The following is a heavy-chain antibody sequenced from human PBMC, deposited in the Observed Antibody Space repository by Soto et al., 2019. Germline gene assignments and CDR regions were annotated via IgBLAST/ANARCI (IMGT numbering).Heavy chain of an antibody. D-gene: IGHD2-21*02. V-gene: IGHV3-7*01. CDR1: GITLSRDW. J-gene: IGHJ4*02. CDR3: AKLLNGVTALDY. Sequence: EVQLVESGGDLVQPEGSLRLSCIASGITLSRDWMTWIRQAPGKGLEWVASINPYGSDKYYLDSVKGRFTISRDNTKNSLYLQTNSLRGEDTAIYYCAKLLNGVTALDYWGQGTLVTVSS. CDR2: INPYGSDK.